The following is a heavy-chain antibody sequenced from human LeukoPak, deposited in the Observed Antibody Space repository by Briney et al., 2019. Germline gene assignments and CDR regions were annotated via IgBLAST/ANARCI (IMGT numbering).Heavy chain of an antibody. D-gene: IGHD6-13*01. CDR3: ARDEGSSWYYFDY. J-gene: IGHJ4*02. Sequence: SETLSLTCTVSGGSISSYYWSWIRQPPGKGLEWIGYIYYSGSTNYNPSLKSRVTISVDTSKNQFSLKLGSVTAADTAVYYCARDEGSSWYYFDYWGQGTLVTVSS. CDR2: IYYSGST. CDR1: GGSISSYY. V-gene: IGHV4-59*01.